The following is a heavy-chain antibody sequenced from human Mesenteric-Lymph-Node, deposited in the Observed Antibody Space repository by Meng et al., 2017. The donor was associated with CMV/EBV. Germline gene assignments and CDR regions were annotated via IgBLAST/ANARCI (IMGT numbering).Heavy chain of an antibody. Sequence: GESLKISCAASGFSFSNNGMHWVRQAPGKGLEWVAFIRFDGNIFYGDSVKGRFTISKDSPRNTLFLQMNSLRAEDTAVYYCAKDLYYDFWSGYSGPDYWGQGTLVTVSS. D-gene: IGHD3-3*01. CDR3: AKDLYYDFWSGYSGPDY. V-gene: IGHV3-30*02. CDR2: IRFDGNI. J-gene: IGHJ4*02. CDR1: GFSFSNNG.